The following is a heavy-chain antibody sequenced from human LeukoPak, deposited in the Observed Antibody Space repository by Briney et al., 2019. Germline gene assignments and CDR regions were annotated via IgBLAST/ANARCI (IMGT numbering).Heavy chain of an antibody. V-gene: IGHV3-48*03. D-gene: IGHD6-13*01. Sequence: TGGSLRLSCAASGFPFTNYEMNWVRQAPGKGLEWVSYISSSGSTIYYADSVKGRFTISRDNAKNSLYLQMSSLRAEDTGVYYCARDGSRYRSSWYPFDYWGQGTLVTVSS. CDR3: ARDGSRYRSSWYPFDY. J-gene: IGHJ4*02. CDR2: ISSSGSTI. CDR1: GFPFTNYE.